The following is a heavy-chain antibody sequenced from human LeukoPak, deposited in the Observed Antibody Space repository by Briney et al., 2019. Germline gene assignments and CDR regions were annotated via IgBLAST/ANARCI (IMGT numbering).Heavy chain of an antibody. D-gene: IGHD3-10*01. CDR1: GFTFSSYA. Sequence: GGSLRLSCAASGFTFSSYAMSWVRQAPGKGLEWVSAISGSGGSTYYADSVKGRFTISRDNSKNTLYLQMNSLRAEDTAVYYCAKDRGYGSGSYTNDYWGQGTLVTVSS. V-gene: IGHV3-23*01. CDR2: ISGSGGST. J-gene: IGHJ4*02. CDR3: AKDRGYGSGSYTNDY.